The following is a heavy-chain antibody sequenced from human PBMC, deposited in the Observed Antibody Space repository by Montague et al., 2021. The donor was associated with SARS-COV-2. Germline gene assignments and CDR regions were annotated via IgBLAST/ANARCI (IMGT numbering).Heavy chain of an antibody. CDR1: GFTFSSNS. J-gene: IGHJ4*02. Sequence: SLRLSCAASGFTFSSNSMNWVRQAPGKGLEWVSGISGSGDNTYYAEPVKGRFSISRDNSKNTLFLQMSSLRDEDTAVYYCARRRFANSGYIDYWGQGTLVTVSS. D-gene: IGHD1-26*01. CDR3: ARRRFANSGYIDY. CDR2: ISGSGDNT. V-gene: IGHV3-23*01.